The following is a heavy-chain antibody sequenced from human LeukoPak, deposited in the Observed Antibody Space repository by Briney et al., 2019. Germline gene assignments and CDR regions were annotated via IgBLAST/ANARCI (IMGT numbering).Heavy chain of an antibody. D-gene: IGHD3-10*01. Sequence: PGGSLRLSCAASGFTFSSYEMNWVSQAPGKGLEWVSYISGSGGTIHYADSVKGRFTISRDNAKNSLFLQMNSLRAEDTAVYYCARDIYYGSGNFDYWGQGTLVTVSS. CDR2: ISGSGGTI. J-gene: IGHJ4*02. V-gene: IGHV3-48*03. CDR1: GFTFSSYE. CDR3: ARDIYYGSGNFDY.